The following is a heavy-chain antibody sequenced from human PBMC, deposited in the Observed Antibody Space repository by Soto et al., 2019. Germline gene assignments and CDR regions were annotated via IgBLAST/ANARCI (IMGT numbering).Heavy chain of an antibody. D-gene: IGHD2-21*02. CDR3: ARVGGNSVVRGDTFDY. J-gene: IGHJ4*02. CDR1: GGSISSGGYY. Sequence: SETLSLTCTVSGGSISSGGYYWSWIRQHPGKGLEWIGYIYYSGSTYYNPSLKSRVTISVDTSKNQFSLKLSSVTAADTAVYYCARVGGNSVVRGDTFDYWGQGTLVTVSS. CDR2: IYYSGST. V-gene: IGHV4-31*03.